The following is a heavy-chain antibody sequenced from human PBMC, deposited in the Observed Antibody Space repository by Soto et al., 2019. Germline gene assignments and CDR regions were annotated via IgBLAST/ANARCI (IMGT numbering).Heavy chain of an antibody. CDR1: GFTFSSYW. V-gene: IGHV3-74*01. CDR3: ARDLGNELVWFGELRGENYAFDI. J-gene: IGHJ3*02. D-gene: IGHD3-10*01. CDR2: INSDGSST. Sequence: GGSLRLSCAASGFTFSSYWMHWVRQAPGKGLVWVSRINSDGSSTSYADSVKGRFTISRDNAKNTLYLQMNSLRAEDTAVYYCARDLGNELVWFGELRGENYAFDIWGQGTMVTVSS.